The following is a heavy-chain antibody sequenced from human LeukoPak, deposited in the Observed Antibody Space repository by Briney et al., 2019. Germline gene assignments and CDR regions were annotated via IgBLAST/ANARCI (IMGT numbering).Heavy chain of an antibody. J-gene: IGHJ2*01. CDR2: ISWNSGSI. D-gene: IGHD6-19*01. CDR3: AKDSSSGWYDWYFDL. CDR1: GFTFDDYA. Sequence: GGSLGLSCAASGFTFDDYAMHWVRQAPGKGLEWVSGISWNSGSIGCADSVKGRFTISRDNAKNSLYLQMNSLRAEDTALYYCAKDSSSGWYDWYFDLWGRGTLVTVSS. V-gene: IGHV3-9*01.